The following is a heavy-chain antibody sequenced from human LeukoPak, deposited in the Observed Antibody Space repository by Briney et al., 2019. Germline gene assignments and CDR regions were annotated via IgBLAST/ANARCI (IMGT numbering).Heavy chain of an antibody. V-gene: IGHV3-33*01. CDR1: GLNFNDND. J-gene: IGHJ6*02. Sequence: PGGSLRLSCAASGLNFNDNDMDWVRQAPGKGLEWVVVIWDDGSNKYYAESVKGRFTISRDNAKNSLYLQMNSLRAEDTAVYYCARVSLVYYYGMDVWGQGTTVTVSS. CDR2: IWDDGSNK. CDR3: ARVSLVYYYGMDV.